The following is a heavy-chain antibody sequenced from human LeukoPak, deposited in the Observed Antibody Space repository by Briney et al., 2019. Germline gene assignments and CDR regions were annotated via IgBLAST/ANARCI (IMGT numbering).Heavy chain of an antibody. V-gene: IGHV3-30*03. Sequence: GGSLTLSCAASGFTFSSYGMHWVRQAPGKGLEWVAVISYDGSNKYYADSVKGRFTISRDNSKNTLYLQMNSLRAEDTAVYYCAGIDYWGQGTLVTVSS. CDR2: ISYDGSNK. J-gene: IGHJ4*02. CDR3: AGIDY. CDR1: GFTFSSYG.